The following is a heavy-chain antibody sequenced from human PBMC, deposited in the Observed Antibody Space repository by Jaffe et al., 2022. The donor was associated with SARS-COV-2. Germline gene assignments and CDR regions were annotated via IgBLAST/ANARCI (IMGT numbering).Heavy chain of an antibody. Sequence: QVQLVQSGAEVKKPGASVKVSCKASGYTFTGYYMHWVRQAPGQGLEWMGRINPNSGGTNYAQKFQGRVTMTRDTSISTAYMELSRLRSDDTAVYYCARDPYGDYRYYYYGMDVWGQGTTVTVSS. CDR2: INPNSGGT. CDR3: ARDPYGDYRYYYYGMDV. V-gene: IGHV1-2*06. J-gene: IGHJ6*02. D-gene: IGHD4-17*01. CDR1: GYTFTGYY.